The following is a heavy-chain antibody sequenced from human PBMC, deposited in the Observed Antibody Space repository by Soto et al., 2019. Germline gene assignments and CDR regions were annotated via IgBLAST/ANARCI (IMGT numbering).Heavy chain of an antibody. J-gene: IGHJ5*02. CDR1: GGTFSSYA. CDR2: IIPIFGTA. D-gene: IGHD6-13*01. V-gene: IGHV1-69*12. CDR3: AKAYSSSWWVWFDP. Sequence: QVQLVQSGAEVKKPGSSVKVSCKASGGTFSSYAISWVRQAPGQGLEWMGGIIPIFGTANYEQKFQGRVTITEQETTSTAYMELSSLRSEQTAEYYGAKAYSSSWWVWFDPWGQGTLETVSS.